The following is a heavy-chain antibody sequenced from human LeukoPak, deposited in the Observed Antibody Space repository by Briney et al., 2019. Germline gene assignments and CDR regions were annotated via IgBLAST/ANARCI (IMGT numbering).Heavy chain of an antibody. CDR3: ARTLGYYDFWSGYPNWFDP. CDR1: GGSISSYY. Sequence: SETLSLTCTVSGGSISSYYWSWIRQPPGKGLEWIGYIYYSGSTNYNPSLKSRVTISVDTSKNQFSLKLSSVTAADTAVYYCARTLGYYDFWSGYPNWFDPWGQGTLVTVSS. V-gene: IGHV4-59*01. D-gene: IGHD3-3*01. J-gene: IGHJ5*02. CDR2: IYYSGST.